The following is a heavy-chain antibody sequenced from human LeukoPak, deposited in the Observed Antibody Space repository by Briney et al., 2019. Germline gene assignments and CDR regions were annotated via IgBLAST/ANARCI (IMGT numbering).Heavy chain of an antibody. V-gene: IGHV1-69*13. CDR3: ARGGSYDILTGP. J-gene: IGHJ4*02. Sequence: GASVNVSCKSSGCTFSSYAISWVRQAPGQGLEWMGGIIPIFGTANYAQKFQGRVTITADESTSTAYMELSSLRSEDTAVYYCARGGSYDILTGPWGQGTLVTVSS. CDR1: GCTFSSYA. D-gene: IGHD3-9*01. CDR2: IIPIFGTA.